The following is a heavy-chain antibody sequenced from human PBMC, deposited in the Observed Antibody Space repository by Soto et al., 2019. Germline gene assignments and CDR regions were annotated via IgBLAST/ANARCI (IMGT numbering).Heavy chain of an antibody. D-gene: IGHD3-16*01. CDR2: IYYSGST. J-gene: IGHJ6*02. CDR1: GGSISSGGYY. Sequence: QVQLQESGPGLVKPSQTLSLTCTVSGGSISSGGYYWSWIRQHPGKGLEWIGYIYYSGSTYYNPSLKSRVTISVDTSKNQFSLKLSSVTAADTAVYYCARARGWGVSTYYYYGMDVWGQGTTVTVSS. V-gene: IGHV4-31*03. CDR3: ARARGWGVSTYYYYGMDV.